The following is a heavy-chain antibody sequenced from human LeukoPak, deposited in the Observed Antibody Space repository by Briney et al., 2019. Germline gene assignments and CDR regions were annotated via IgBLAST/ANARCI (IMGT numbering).Heavy chain of an antibody. CDR2: INHSGGT. CDR3: ARTPYSSSWYGYFQH. CDR1: GGSFSGYY. J-gene: IGHJ1*01. Sequence: PSETLSLTCAVYGGSFSGYYWSWIRQPPGKGLEWIGEINHSGGTNYNPSLKSRVTISVDTSKNQFSLKLSSVTAADTAVYYCARTPYSSSWYGYFQHWGQGTLVTVSS. D-gene: IGHD6-13*01. V-gene: IGHV4-34*01.